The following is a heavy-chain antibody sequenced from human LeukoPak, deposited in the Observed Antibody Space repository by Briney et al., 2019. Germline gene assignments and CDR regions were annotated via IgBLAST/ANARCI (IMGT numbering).Heavy chain of an antibody. CDR2: ISAYNGNT. D-gene: IGHD1-26*01. Sequence: ASVKVSCKASGYTFTSYGVSWVRQAPGQGLERMGWISAYNGNTNYAQKLQGRVTMTTDTSTSTAYTELRSLRSDDTAVYYCARDPRDVGGYSYYVMDVWGQGTTVTVSS. CDR3: ARDPRDVGGYSYYVMDV. J-gene: IGHJ6*02. CDR1: GYTFTSYG. V-gene: IGHV1-18*01.